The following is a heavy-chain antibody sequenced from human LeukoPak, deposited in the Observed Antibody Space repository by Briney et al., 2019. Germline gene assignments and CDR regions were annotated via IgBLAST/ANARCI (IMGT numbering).Heavy chain of an antibody. Sequence: QPGGSLRLSCAASGFTVSNNYMSWVRQAPGKGLEWVSVIYSGGSTYYVDSVKGRFTISSDKSTNTLYLQMNSLRAEDTAVYYCASGPYYYYGMDVWGQGTTVTVSS. CDR3: ASGPYYYYGMDV. CDR1: GFTVSNNY. J-gene: IGHJ6*02. CDR2: IYSGGST. V-gene: IGHV3-66*01.